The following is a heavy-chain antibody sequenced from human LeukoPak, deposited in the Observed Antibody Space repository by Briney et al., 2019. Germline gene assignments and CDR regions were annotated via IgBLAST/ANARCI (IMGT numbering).Heavy chain of an antibody. D-gene: IGHD2-2*01. CDR1: GYTFTDYY. CDR2: INVNRGGT. V-gene: IGHV1-2*02. CDR3: ARRYCSSTSCYYFDY. Sequence: ASMRVSCKASGYTFTDYYMHWVRQAPGQGLEWMGWINVNRGGTNYAQRFQGRVTMTRDTSNTTAYMELSRLESDDTAVYYCARRYCSSTSCYYFDYWGQGTLVTVSS. J-gene: IGHJ4*02.